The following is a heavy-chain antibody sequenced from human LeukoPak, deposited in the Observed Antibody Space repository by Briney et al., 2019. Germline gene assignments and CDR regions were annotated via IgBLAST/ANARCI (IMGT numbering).Heavy chain of an antibody. Sequence: GGSLRLSCAASGFTVSSNYMSWVRQAPGKGLEWVSAISGSGGSTYYADSVKGRFTISRDNSKNTLYLQMNSLRAEDTAVYYCAKTPGFGEYDYWGQGTLVTVSS. J-gene: IGHJ4*02. D-gene: IGHD3-10*01. V-gene: IGHV3-23*01. CDR1: GFTVSSNY. CDR3: AKTPGFGEYDY. CDR2: ISGSGGST.